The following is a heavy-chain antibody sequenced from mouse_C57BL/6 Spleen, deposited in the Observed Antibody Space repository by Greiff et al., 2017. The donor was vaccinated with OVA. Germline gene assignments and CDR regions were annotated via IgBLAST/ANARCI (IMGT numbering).Heavy chain of an antibody. CDR3: ARRTVVAGYAMDY. V-gene: IGHV5-17*01. D-gene: IGHD1-1*01. CDR2: ISSGSSTI. J-gene: IGHJ4*01. CDR1: GFTFSDYG. Sequence: EVMLVESGGGLVKPGGSLKLSCAASGFTFSDYGMHWVRQAPEKGLEWVAYISSGSSTIYYADTVKGRFTISRDNAKNTLFLQMTSLRSEDTAMYYCARRTVVAGYAMDYWGQGTSVTVSS.